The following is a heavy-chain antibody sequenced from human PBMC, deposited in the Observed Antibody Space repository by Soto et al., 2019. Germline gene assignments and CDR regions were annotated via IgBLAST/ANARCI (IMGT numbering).Heavy chain of an antibody. D-gene: IGHD5-12*01. J-gene: IGHJ6*01. V-gene: IGHV4-31*03. Sequence: PSATLSLTCTISGLSIIRGGYYRRSTRQPPGKGLEWIGYLYYSGSTYYNPSLKSRVTISVDTSKNQFSLKLSSVTAADTAVYYCVRDSGYDHPDHGGLVVLGEVSSVTV. CDR2: LYYSGST. CDR1: GLSIIRGGYY. CDR3: VRDSGYDHPDHGGLVV.